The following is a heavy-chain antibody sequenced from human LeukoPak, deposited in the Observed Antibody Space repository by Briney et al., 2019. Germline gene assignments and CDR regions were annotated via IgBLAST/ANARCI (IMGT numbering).Heavy chain of an antibody. CDR3: AGDPSGYDYLDQ. Sequence: GGSLRLSCAASGFTFTNYGMNWLRQAPGKALEWLSYISSSATTIYYADSVKGRFTISRDNAKNSVYLQMNSLGDEDTAVYYCAGDPSGYDYLDQWGQGTLVAVSS. V-gene: IGHV3-48*02. CDR1: GFTFTNYG. J-gene: IGHJ4*02. D-gene: IGHD5-12*01. CDR2: ISSSATTI.